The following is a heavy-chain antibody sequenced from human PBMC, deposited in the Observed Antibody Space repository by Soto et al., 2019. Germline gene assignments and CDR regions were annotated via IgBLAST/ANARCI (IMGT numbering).Heavy chain of an antibody. V-gene: IGHV5-51*01. D-gene: IGHD6-19*01. CDR2: IYPGDSDT. CDR1: GYSFTNYW. Sequence: GESLKISCKGSGYSFTNYWIGWVRQMPGKGLEWMGIIYPGDSDTRYSPSFQGQVTISGDKSISTGYLQWSSLKASDTAMYYCARRIGMAGHYYFDFWGQGTLVTVSS. J-gene: IGHJ4*02. CDR3: ARRIGMAGHYYFDF.